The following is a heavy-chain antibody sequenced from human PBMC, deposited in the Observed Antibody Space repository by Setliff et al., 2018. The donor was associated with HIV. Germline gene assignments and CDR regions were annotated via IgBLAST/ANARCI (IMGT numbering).Heavy chain of an antibody. CDR2: IYYSGST. Sequence: PSETLSLTCTVSRGSISSSTYYWGWIRQPPGKGLEWIGSIYYSGSTYYNPSLKSRVTISVETSKNQFSLKVKSVTAADTAIYYCARGKNTGHLLEKIHGAFNIWGQGIMVTVSS. CDR1: RGSISSSTYY. J-gene: IGHJ4*01. D-gene: IGHD3-3*01. CDR3: ARGKNTGHLLEKIHGAFNI. V-gene: IGHV4-39*07.